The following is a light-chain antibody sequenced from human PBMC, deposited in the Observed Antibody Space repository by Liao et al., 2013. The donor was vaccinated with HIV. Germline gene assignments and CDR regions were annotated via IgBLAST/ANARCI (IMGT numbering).Light chain of an antibody. CDR2: YDG. Sequence: SYELTQPPSVSVAPGKTATISCGGNSIGSYSVHWYQQKPGQAPVLVIYYDGDRPSGIPERFSGSNSGSTATLTISGTQAMDEADYYCQAWDSSTAVVFGGGTKLTVL. J-gene: IGLJ2*01. CDR3: QAWDSSTAVV. CDR1: SIGSYS. V-gene: IGLV3-21*01.